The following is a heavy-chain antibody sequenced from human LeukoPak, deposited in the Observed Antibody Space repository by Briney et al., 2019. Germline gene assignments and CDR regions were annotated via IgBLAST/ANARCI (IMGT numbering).Heavy chain of an antibody. CDR2: IISSGSTT. CDR1: GFTFSSCD. Sequence: GGSLRLSCAASGFTFSSCDMNWGRRAPGKGLQWFSYIISSGSTTYYADSLKGRFTISRDNAKNSLYLQMNSLRVEDTAVYYCAKDKDVYAYGGVDYWGQGTLVTVSS. CDR3: AKDKDVYAYGGVDY. V-gene: IGHV3-48*03. J-gene: IGHJ4*02. D-gene: IGHD3-10*01.